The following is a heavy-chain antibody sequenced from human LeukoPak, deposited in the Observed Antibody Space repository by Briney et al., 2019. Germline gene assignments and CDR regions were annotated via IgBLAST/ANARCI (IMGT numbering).Heavy chain of an antibody. CDR2: ISYDGSNK. V-gene: IGHV3-30*18. CDR3: AKKYSNSWPAFDY. D-gene: IGHD4-11*01. CDR1: GFTFSHYG. J-gene: IGHJ4*02. Sequence: GRSLRLSCAASGFTFSHYGMHWVRQAPGKGLEWVAVISYDGSNKYYVDSVKGRFTISRDNSKNTLYLQMNSLRAEDTAVYYCAKKYSNSWPAFDYWGQGTLVTVSS.